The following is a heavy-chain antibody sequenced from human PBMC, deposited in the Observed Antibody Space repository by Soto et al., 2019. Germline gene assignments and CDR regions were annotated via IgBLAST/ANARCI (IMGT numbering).Heavy chain of an antibody. CDR2: INPSGGST. Sequence: ASVKVSCKASGYTFTSYYMHWVRQAPGQGLEWMGIINPSGGSTSYAQKFQGRATMTRDTSTSTVYMELSSMRSEDTAVYYCARDLELSGDYAYWGQGTLVTVSS. D-gene: IGHD4-17*01. V-gene: IGHV1-46*01. CDR1: GYTFTSYY. J-gene: IGHJ4*02. CDR3: ARDLELSGDYAY.